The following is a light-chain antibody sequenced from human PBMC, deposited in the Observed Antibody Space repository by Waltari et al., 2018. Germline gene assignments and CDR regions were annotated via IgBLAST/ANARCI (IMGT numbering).Light chain of an antibody. CDR2: DAS. Sequence: DIGMTQSPGTLSASPGDSATLSCRVSQTVSTNLAWYQQKPGQAPRLLIYDASTRVTGVPARFSGSGSGTDFTLTSASLQSEDFGVYYCQQYADLPPYNFGQGTKLEI. CDR3: QQYADLPPYN. J-gene: IGKJ2*01. V-gene: IGKV3-15*01. CDR1: QTVSTN.